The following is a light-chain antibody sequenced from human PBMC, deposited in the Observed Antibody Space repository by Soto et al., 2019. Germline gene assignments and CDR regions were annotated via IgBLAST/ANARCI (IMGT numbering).Light chain of an antibody. CDR3: MQALQTPFT. V-gene: IGKV2-28*01. Sequence: DLVMTQSPLFLPVTPGEPASISCRSSQSLLHSNAYNYLDWYLQKPGQSPQLLIYLGSNRASGVPDRFSGSGSGTDFTLKISRVEAEDVGVYYCMQALQTPFTFGPGTKVDIK. J-gene: IGKJ3*01. CDR2: LGS. CDR1: QSLLHSNAYNY.